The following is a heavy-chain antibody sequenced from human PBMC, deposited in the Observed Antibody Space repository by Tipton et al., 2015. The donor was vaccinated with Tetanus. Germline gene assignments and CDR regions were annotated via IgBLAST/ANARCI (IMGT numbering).Heavy chain of an antibody. CDR2: IYYSGRT. V-gene: IGHV4-59*07. Sequence: TLSLTCNVSGGPMNSGYWSWLRQPPGKGLEWIGYIYYSGRTQYNPSLKSRVTISVDTSKSQFSLHLSSVTAADTAIYYCARTVRRWLQSDSWGQGTLVAVSS. J-gene: IGHJ4*02. D-gene: IGHD5-24*01. CDR1: GGPMNSGY. CDR3: ARTVRRWLQSDS.